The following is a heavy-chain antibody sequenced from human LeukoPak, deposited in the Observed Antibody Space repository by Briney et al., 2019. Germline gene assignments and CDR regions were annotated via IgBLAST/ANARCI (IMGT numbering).Heavy chain of an antibody. CDR2: MYSGGNT. CDR1: GFIVSSNC. CDR3: ARGLDDRVGY. D-gene: IGHD3-22*01. J-gene: IGHJ4*02. V-gene: IGHV3-53*01. Sequence: GGSLRLSCAASGFIVSSNCMNWVRQAPGKGLEWGSVMYSGGNTFYADSVKGRFTISRDNSKNTLYLQMNSLRIEDTAVYYCARGLDDRVGYWGQGTLVTVSS.